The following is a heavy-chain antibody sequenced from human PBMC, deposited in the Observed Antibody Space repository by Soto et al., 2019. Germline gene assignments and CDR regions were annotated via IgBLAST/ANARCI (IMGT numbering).Heavy chain of an antibody. CDR2: IYYSGST. V-gene: IGHV4-31*03. Sequence: QVQLQESGPGLVKPSQTLSLTCTVSGGSISSGGYYWSWIRQHPGKGLEWIGYIYYSGSTYFNPSLKSRLTISVDTSKKPFSLQMSSVTAADTAVYYCARAGHSSSSEGANWFDPWGQGTLVTVSS. CDR3: ARAGHSSSSEGANWFDP. J-gene: IGHJ5*02. D-gene: IGHD6-6*01. CDR1: GGSISSGGYY.